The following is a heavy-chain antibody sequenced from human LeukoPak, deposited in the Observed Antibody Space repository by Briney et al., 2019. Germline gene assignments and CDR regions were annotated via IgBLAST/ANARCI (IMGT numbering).Heavy chain of an antibody. Sequence: GGSLRLSCAASGFTVSSNYMSWVRQAPGKGLEWVSVIYSGGSTYYADSVKGRFTISRHNSKNTLHLQMNSLRAEDTAVYYCARAPEWLIFDYWGQGTLVTVSS. CDR1: GFTVSSNY. CDR3: ARAPEWLIFDY. D-gene: IGHD6-19*01. J-gene: IGHJ4*02. CDR2: IYSGGST. V-gene: IGHV3-53*04.